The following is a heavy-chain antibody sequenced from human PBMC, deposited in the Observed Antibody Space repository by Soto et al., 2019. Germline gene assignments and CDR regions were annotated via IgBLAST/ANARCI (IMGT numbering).Heavy chain of an antibody. CDR3: TTGDTYYDFWSGSSPSPFDY. J-gene: IGHJ4*02. CDR1: GFTFSNAW. V-gene: IGHV3-15*01. D-gene: IGHD3-3*01. CDR2: IKSKTDGGTT. Sequence: PGGSLRLSCAASGFTFSNAWMSWVRQAPGKGLEWVGRIKSKTDGGTTDYAAPVKGRFTISRDDSKNTLYLQMNSLKTEDTAVYYCTTGDTYYDFWSGSSPSPFDYWGQGTLV.